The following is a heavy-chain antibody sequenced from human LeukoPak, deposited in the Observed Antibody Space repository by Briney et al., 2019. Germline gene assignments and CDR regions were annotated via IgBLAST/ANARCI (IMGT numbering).Heavy chain of an antibody. CDR3: ARGGYNDYVPDLYNWFDP. CDR1: GVSISSGDYY. Sequence: SETLSLTCTVSGVSISSGDYYWSWIRQPPERGLEWIGYIYYSGSTYYNPSLKSRVTISVDTSKNQFSLKLSSVTAADTAVYYCARGGYNDYVPDLYNWFDPWGQGTLVTVSS. D-gene: IGHD3-16*01. V-gene: IGHV4-30-4*01. CDR2: IYYSGST. J-gene: IGHJ5*02.